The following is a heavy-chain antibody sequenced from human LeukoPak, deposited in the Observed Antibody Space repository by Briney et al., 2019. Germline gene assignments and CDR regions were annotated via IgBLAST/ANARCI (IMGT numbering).Heavy chain of an antibody. CDR3: ARDQEFLNY. V-gene: IGHV3-7*01. CDR1: GFTFSSYW. Sequence: PGGSLRLSCPASGFTFSSYWMSWVRQAPGKGLEWVANIKQDGSEKYYVDSVKGRFTISRDNAKNSLYLQMNSLRAEDTAVYYCARDQEFLNYWGQGTLVTVSS. J-gene: IGHJ4*02. D-gene: IGHD3-10*01. CDR2: IKQDGSEK.